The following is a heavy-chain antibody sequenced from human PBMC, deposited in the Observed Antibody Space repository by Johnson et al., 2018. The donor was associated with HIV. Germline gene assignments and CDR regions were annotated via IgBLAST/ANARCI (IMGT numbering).Heavy chain of an antibody. CDR3: AKGQTGYSSSWDSGGAFDI. CDR1: GFTFDDYA. V-gene: IGHV3-43D*03. J-gene: IGHJ3*02. D-gene: IGHD6-13*01. Sequence: VQLVESGGVVVQPGGSLRLSCAASGFTFDDYAMHWVRQAPGKGLEWVSLISWDGGSTYYADSVKGRFTISRDNSKNSLYLQMNSLRAEDTAVYYCAKGQTGYSSSWDSGGAFDIWGQGTMVTVSS. CDR2: ISWDGGST.